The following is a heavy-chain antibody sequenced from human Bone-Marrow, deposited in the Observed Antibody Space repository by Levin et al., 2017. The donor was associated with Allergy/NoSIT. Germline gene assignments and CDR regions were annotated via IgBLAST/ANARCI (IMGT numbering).Heavy chain of an antibody. D-gene: IGHD1-26*01. CDR2: ISTDGGSK. CDR1: GFTFSSYL. V-gene: IGHV3-30-3*01. CDR3: ARDPGHELRFLDC. Sequence: HPGGSLRLSCAASGFTFSSYLMHWVRQAPGKGLEWVAVISTDGGSKYYADSAKGRFTISRDNSKNTLYLQMNSLRGEDTAVYYCARDPGHELRFLDCWGQGTLVTVSS. J-gene: IGHJ4*02.